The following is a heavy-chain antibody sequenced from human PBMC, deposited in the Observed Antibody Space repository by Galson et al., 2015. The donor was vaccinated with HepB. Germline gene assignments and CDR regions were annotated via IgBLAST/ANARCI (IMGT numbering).Heavy chain of an antibody. J-gene: IGHJ6*02. V-gene: IGHV1-18*01. D-gene: IGHD2-2*03. CDR1: GYTFNTYG. Sequence: SVKVSCKASGYTFNTYGISWVRQAPGQGLEWMGWISASNGNTKYAQSLRGRVTMTTDTSTSTAYVELRSLRSDDTAVYYCATTSLDIVVAFGKNYYYYGMDVWGQGTTVTVSS. CDR3: ATTSLDIVVAFGKNYYYYGMDV. CDR2: ISASNGNT.